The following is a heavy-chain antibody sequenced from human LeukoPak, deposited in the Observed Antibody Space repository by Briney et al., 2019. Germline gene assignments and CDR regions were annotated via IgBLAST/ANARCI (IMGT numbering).Heavy chain of an antibody. J-gene: IGHJ3*02. D-gene: IGHD2-2*02. CDR1: GYTFTNYW. Sequence: PGESLKISCKASGYTFTNYWIAWVRQLPGKGLEWMGIIYPGDSDTRYRPSFQGQVTISADKSISTASLQWSGLKAEGTAIYYGARHQFMKSLYDPTPFNIWGQGTMVTVS. CDR3: ARHQFMKSLYDPTPFNI. CDR2: IYPGDSDT. V-gene: IGHV5-51*01.